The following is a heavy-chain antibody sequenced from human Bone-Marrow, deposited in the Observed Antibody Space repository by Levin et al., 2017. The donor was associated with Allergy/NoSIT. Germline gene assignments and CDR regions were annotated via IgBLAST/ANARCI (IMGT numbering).Heavy chain of an antibody. D-gene: IGHD6-13*01. Sequence: NSSETLSLTCTVSGGSVSSGSYYWSWIRQPPGKGLEWIGYIYYSGSTNYNPSLKSRVTISVDTSKNQFSLKLSSVTAADTAVYYCARVYQQPPYYYYGMDVWGQGTTVTVSS. CDR1: GGSVSSGSYY. CDR2: IYYSGST. V-gene: IGHV4-61*01. CDR3: ARVYQQPPYYYYGMDV. J-gene: IGHJ6*02.